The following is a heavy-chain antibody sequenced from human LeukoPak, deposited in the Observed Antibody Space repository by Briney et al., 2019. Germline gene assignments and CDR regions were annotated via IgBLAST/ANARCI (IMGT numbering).Heavy chain of an antibody. CDR3: ATLVSTRYYFDY. D-gene: IGHD5/OR15-5a*01. J-gene: IGHJ4*02. Sequence: SETLSLTCTVSDYSISSGYGYYWGWIRQPPGKGLEWIGNIYHSGITYYNHFNSSLKSRVTISIDTSKYQFSLRLTSVTAADTAVYFCATLVSTRYYFDYWGQGTLVTVSS. CDR2: IYHSGIT. V-gene: IGHV4-38-2*02. CDR1: DYSISSGYGYY.